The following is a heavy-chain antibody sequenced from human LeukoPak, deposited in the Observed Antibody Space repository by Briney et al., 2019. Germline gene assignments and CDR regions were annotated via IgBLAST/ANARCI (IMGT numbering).Heavy chain of an antibody. CDR2: ISFDGSNK. CDR3: ARARYSDY. CDR1: GFTFSIYG. Sequence: GGSLRLSCAASGFTFSIYGMHWVRQAPGKGLEWVAVISFDGSNKYYAVSVKGRFTISRDNAKNTLFLQMNSLGAEDTAVYYCARARYSDYWGQGTLVTVSS. D-gene: IGHD3-9*01. J-gene: IGHJ4*02. V-gene: IGHV3-30*03.